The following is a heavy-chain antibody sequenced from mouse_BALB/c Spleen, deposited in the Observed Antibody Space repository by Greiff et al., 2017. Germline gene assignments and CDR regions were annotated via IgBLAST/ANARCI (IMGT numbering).Heavy chain of an antibody. CDR2: IWGDGST. D-gene: IGHD1-1*01. J-gene: IGHJ2*01. Sequence: VQLVESGPGLVAPSQSLSITCTVSGFSLTGYGVNWVRQPPGKGLEWLGMIWGDGSTDYNSALKSRLNISKDNSKSQVFLKMNSLQTDDTARYYCARDRNYYGSSYLDYWGQGTTLTVSS. V-gene: IGHV2-6-7*01. CDR3: ARDRNYYGSSYLDY. CDR1: GFSLTGYG.